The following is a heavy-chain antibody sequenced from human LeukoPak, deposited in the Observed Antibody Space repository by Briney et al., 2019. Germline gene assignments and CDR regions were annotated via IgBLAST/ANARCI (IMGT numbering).Heavy chain of an antibody. CDR3: ARDRGGYDWFDP. CDR1: GGSISSYY. D-gene: IGHD3-22*01. J-gene: IGHJ5*02. V-gene: IGHV4-4*07. Sequence: SETLSLTCTVSGGSISSYYWSWLRQPAGKGLEGIGRIYTSGSTNYNPSLTSRGTMSVDTSKNQFSLKLSSVTAADTAVYYCARDRGGYDWFDPWGQGTLVTVSS. CDR2: IYTSGST.